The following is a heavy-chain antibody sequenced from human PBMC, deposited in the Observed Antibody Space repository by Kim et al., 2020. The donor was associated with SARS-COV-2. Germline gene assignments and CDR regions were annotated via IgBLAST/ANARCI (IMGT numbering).Heavy chain of an antibody. CDR2: TA. CDR3: ARDDEGGMDV. J-gene: IGHJ6*02. Sequence: TANYAQKFQGRVTITAYESTSTAYMELSSLRSEDTAVYYCARDDEGGMDVWGQGTTVTVSS. V-gene: IGHV1-69*01.